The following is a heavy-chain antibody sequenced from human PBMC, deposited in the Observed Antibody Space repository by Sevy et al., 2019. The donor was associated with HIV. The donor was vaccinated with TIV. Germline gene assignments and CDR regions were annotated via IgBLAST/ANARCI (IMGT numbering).Heavy chain of an antibody. CDR2: ISSSDGRT. Sequence: GGSLRLSCAASGFTFSSYAMSWVRQTPGKGLEWVSAISSSDGRTYYIDSVKGRFPITRDNSKNTVDLQMSSLRAADTAFYYCGREVCIHTGCHSLADFWGQGTLVTVSS. J-gene: IGHJ1*01. CDR3: GREVCIHTGCHSLADF. CDR1: GFTFSSYA. D-gene: IGHD5-18*01. V-gene: IGHV3-23*01.